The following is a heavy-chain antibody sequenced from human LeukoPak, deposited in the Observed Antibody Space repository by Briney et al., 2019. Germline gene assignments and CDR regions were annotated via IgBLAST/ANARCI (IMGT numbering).Heavy chain of an antibody. CDR3: ARHDSGTYYRFDY. Sequence: SETLSLTCAVYGGSFSGYYWSWIRQPPGKGLEWIGEINHSGSTNYNPSLKSRVTISVDTSKNQFSLKLSSVTAADTAVYYCARHDSGTYYRFDYWGQGTLVTVSS. D-gene: IGHD1-26*01. CDR1: GGSFSGYY. V-gene: IGHV4-34*01. CDR2: INHSGST. J-gene: IGHJ4*02.